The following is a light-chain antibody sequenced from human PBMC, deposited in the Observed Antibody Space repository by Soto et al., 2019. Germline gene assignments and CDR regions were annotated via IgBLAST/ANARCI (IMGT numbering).Light chain of an antibody. Sequence: AIQLTQSPSSLSASVGDRVTITCRASQGISSALAWYQQKPGKAPKLLIYDASSLESGVPSRFSGSGSGTDFTLTISSMHPEDFATYYCQQFNSYPLTFGQGTKLEI. J-gene: IGKJ2*01. CDR1: QGISSA. CDR2: DAS. V-gene: IGKV1-13*02. CDR3: QQFNSYPLT.